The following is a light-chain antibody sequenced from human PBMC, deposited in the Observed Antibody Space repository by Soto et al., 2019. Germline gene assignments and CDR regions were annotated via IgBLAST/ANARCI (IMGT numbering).Light chain of an antibody. CDR3: QQYGTLPTT. V-gene: IGKV3-20*01. J-gene: IGKJ3*01. Sequence: EIVLTQSPGTLSLSPGERATHSCMASQSFRGKYLAWYQQTPGQAPRLLISGASSRXTGIPDRFSGSGSGTDFTLTISRLEPEDFTVYYCQQYGTLPTTFGPGTKVDIK. CDR1: QSFRGKY. CDR2: GAS.